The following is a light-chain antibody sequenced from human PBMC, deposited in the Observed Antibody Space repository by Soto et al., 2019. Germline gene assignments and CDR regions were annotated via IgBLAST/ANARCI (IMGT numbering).Light chain of an antibody. CDR3: HQYGSSPQA. Sequence: EIVLTQSPGTLSVSPGERAALSYRASQSVSSNSLAWYQQKPGQAPRLLIYGASSRATGVPDRFGASGSGTDFTLTISRLEPEDFAVYFCHQYGSSPQAFGGGTKVVMK. V-gene: IGKV3-20*01. CDR2: GAS. CDR1: QSVSSNS. J-gene: IGKJ4*01.